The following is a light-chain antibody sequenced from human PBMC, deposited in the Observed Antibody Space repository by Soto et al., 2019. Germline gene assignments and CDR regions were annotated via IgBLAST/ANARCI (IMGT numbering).Light chain of an antibody. CDR2: AAS. Sequence: DLQMTQSPSDLSASVGDRFAVTCRASQGISSWLAWYQKKQGKAPKLLIYAASSLQSGVPSRLRGSGYGTDLTITISSMKPEDFATYYCQQANSFTLTFGGGTKVDIK. V-gene: IGKV1-12*01. CDR3: QQANSFTLT. CDR1: QGISSW. J-gene: IGKJ4*01.